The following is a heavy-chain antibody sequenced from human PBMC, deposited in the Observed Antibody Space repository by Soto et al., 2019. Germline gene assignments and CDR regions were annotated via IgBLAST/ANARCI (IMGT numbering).Heavy chain of an antibody. D-gene: IGHD4-17*01. Sequence: EVQLVESGGGLVQPGGSLRLSCAASGLTFSSYWMHWVRQAPGKGLVWVSRINSAGSSTSYADSVKGRFTISRDNAKNTLYLQMNSLKAEDTAVYYCALSHTVTTDYWGQGTLVTVSS. CDR2: INSAGSST. CDR3: ALSHTVTTDY. V-gene: IGHV3-74*01. J-gene: IGHJ4*02. CDR1: GLTFSSYW.